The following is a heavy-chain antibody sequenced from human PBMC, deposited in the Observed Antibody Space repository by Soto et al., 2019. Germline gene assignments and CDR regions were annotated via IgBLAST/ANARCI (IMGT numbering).Heavy chain of an antibody. D-gene: IGHD2-2*01. CDR2: ISLYSDGT. J-gene: IGHJ5*02. Sequence: AAVKVTCKTSGYTFSNYGITWVRQAPGQPLEWLGWISLYSDGTNYAQKFQGRVSMTTDTSTTTAYMELRSLRSDDTAVYYCARVVPGAEAWFGPWGQGTLVTVPS. CDR3: ARVVPGAEAWFGP. V-gene: IGHV1-18*01. CDR1: GYTFSNYG.